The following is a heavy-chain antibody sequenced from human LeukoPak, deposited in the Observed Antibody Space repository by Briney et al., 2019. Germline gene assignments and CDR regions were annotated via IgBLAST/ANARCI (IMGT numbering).Heavy chain of an antibody. Sequence: ASVKVSCKASGYTFTGYYMMWVRQTPGQGLEWMRWINPNSGGTTYAQKFQGRVTMTRDTSVSTAYLELNRVTSDDTAVYYCARDGTTGRFWGQGTLVTVSS. J-gene: IGHJ1*01. CDR2: INPNSGGT. CDR1: GYTFTGYY. V-gene: IGHV1-2*02. CDR3: ARDGTTGRF. D-gene: IGHD2-8*02.